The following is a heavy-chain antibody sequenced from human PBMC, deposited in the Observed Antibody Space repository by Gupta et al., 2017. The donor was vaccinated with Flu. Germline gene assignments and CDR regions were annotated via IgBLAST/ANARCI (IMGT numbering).Heavy chain of an antibody. J-gene: IGHJ5*02. V-gene: IGHV3-21*01. CDR3: ARSRVGTVTTSHP. CDR1: GFTFSSYS. D-gene: IGHD4-17*01. Sequence: EVQLVESGGGLVKPGGSLRLSCAASGFTFSSYSMNWVRQAPGKGLEWVSSISSSSSYIYYADSVKGRFTISRDNAKNSLYLQMNSLRAEDTAVYYCARSRVGTVTTSHPWGQGTLVTVSS. CDR2: ISSSSSYI.